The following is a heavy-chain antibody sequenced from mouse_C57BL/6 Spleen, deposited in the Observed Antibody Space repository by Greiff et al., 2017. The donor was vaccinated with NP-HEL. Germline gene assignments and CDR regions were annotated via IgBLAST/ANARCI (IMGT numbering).Heavy chain of an antibody. CDR1: GYTFTDYN. J-gene: IGHJ3*01. V-gene: IGHV1-18*01. Sequence: VQLQQSGPELVKPGASVKIPCKASGYTFTDYNMDWVKQSHGKSLEWIGDINPNNGGTIYNQKFKGKATLTVDKSSSTAYMELRSLTSEDTAVYYCARGNYYGSSYRAWFAYWGQGTLVTVSA. CDR3: ARGNYYGSSYRAWFAY. CDR2: INPNNGGT. D-gene: IGHD1-1*01.